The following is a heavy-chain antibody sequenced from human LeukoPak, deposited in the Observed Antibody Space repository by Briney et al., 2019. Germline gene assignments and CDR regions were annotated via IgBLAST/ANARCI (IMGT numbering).Heavy chain of an antibody. CDR2: ISGSGSGA. J-gene: IGHJ5*01. CDR1: GFTFRTEA. V-gene: IGHV3-23*01. CDR3: AKEGRGGNNFFDS. D-gene: IGHD3-16*01. Sequence: GGSLRLSCAASGFTFRTEAMSWVRQAPGKGLEWVSSISGSGSGAYYADSVKDRFSISRDNSKNTLHLQMNSLGAEDTALYYCAKEGRGGNNFFDSWGQGTLVTVSS.